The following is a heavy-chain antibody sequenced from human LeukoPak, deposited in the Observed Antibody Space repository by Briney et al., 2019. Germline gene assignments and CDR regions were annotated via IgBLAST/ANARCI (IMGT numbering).Heavy chain of an antibody. J-gene: IGHJ4*02. D-gene: IGHD6-13*01. CDR1: GFSFSGYD. CDR3: ARSPSYSSSWYALDS. Sequence: PGGSLRLSCEASGFSFSGYDMHWVRQATGKGLEWVSAIGTAGDTYYSDSERGRFTISRENAKNSLDLQMHSLRAGDTAVYYCARSPSYSSSWYALDSWGQGTLVTVSS. CDR2: IGTAGDT. V-gene: IGHV3-13*01.